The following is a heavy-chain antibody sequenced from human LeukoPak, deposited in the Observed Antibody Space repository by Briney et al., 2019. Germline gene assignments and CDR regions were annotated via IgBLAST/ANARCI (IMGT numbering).Heavy chain of an antibody. J-gene: IGHJ4*02. V-gene: IGHV3-23*01. CDR2: ISGSGAGT. CDR1: GFTFSSYA. Sequence: GGSLRLSCAASGFTFSSYAMSWVRQAPGKGLEWVSSISGSGAGTYYADSVKGRFTISRDNSKNTLYLQMYSLRAEDTAVCYCAKDKGVAGTADYFDYWGQGTLVTVSS. D-gene: IGHD6-19*01. CDR3: AKDKGVAGTADYFDY.